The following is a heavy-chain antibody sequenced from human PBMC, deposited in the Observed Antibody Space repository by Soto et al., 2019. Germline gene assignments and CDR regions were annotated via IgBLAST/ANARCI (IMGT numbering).Heavy chain of an antibody. D-gene: IGHD1-26*01. CDR3: ARAWGSGSYSYYFDY. CDR1: GRTYSSYA. Sequence: QVQLVQSGAEVKKPGSSVKVSCKASGRTYSSYAISWVRQAPGQGLEWMGGIIPIFGTANYAQKFQGRVTITADESTSTAYMELSSLRSEDTAVYYCARAWGSGSYSYYFDYWGQGTLVTVSS. V-gene: IGHV1-69*01. J-gene: IGHJ4*02. CDR2: IIPIFGTA.